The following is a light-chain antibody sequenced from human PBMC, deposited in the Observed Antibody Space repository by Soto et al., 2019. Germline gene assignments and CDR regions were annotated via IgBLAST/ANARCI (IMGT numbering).Light chain of an antibody. Sequence: EIVMTQSPATLSVSPGERAILSCRASQSVTSNLAWYQQKPGQAPRLLIYTTSTRATGIPARFSGSGSGTEFTLTISSLQSEDFAVYYCQQYNNWPPRGTFGQGTKVEIK. J-gene: IGKJ1*01. CDR3: QQYNNWPPRGT. CDR1: QSVTSN. CDR2: TTS. V-gene: IGKV3-15*01.